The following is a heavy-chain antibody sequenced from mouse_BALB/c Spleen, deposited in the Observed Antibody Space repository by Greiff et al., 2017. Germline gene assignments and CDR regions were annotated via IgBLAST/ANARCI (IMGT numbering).Heavy chain of an antibody. D-gene: IGHD1-1*01. V-gene: IGHV5-9-4*01. CDR3: ARPFTKNYAMDY. CDR1: GFTFSSYA. CDR2: ISSGGSYT. Sequence: DVKLVESGGGLVKPGGSLKLSCAASGFTFSSYAMSWVRQSPEKRLEWVAEISSGGSYTYYPDTVTGRFTISRDNAKNTLYLEMSSLRSEDTAMYYCARPFTKNYAMDYWGQGTSVTVSS. J-gene: IGHJ4*01.